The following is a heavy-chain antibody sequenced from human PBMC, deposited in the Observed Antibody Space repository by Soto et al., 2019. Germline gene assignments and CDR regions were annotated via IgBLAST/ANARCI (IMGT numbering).Heavy chain of an antibody. CDR1: GFTFSSYA. Sequence: GSLRLSCAASGFTFSSYAMSWVRQAPGKGLEWVSAISGSGGSTYYADSVKGRFTISRDNSKNTLYLQMNSLRAEVTAVYYCAKHTSPPITIFGVVSYYYYYGMDVWGQGTTVTVSS. CDR3: AKHTSPPITIFGVVSYYYYYGMDV. D-gene: IGHD3-3*01. J-gene: IGHJ6*02. CDR2: ISGSGGST. V-gene: IGHV3-23*01.